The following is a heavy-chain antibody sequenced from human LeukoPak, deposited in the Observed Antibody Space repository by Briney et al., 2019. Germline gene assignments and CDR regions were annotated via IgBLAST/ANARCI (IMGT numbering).Heavy chain of an antibody. Sequence: GESLKISCKGSGYSFTSYWIGWVRQMPGKGLEWMGIIYPGDSDTRYSPSFQGQVTISADKSISPAYLQWSSLKASDTAMYYCARFLSSGPTKGAFDIWGQGTMVTVSS. CDR3: ARFLSSGPTKGAFDI. CDR2: IYPGDSDT. D-gene: IGHD6-19*01. J-gene: IGHJ3*02. V-gene: IGHV5-51*01. CDR1: GYSFTSYW.